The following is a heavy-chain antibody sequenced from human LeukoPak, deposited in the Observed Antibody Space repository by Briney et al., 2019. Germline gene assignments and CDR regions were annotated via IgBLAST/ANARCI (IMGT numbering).Heavy chain of an antibody. Sequence: GGSLRLSCAASGFTFSSYWMSWVRQAPGKGLEWVADIKQDGSEKYYVDSVKGRFTISRDNAKNSLYLQMNSLSAEDTAVYYRASLGGIQDYYFDYWGQGTLVTVSS. D-gene: IGHD3-16*02. J-gene: IGHJ4*02. V-gene: IGHV3-7*01. CDR3: ASLGGIQDYYFDY. CDR2: IKQDGSEK. CDR1: GFTFSSYW.